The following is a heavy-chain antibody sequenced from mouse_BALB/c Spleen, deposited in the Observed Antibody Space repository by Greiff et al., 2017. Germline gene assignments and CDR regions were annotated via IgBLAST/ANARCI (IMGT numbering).Heavy chain of an antibody. CDR3: ARGGQLGLRFYAMDY. V-gene: IGHV1S137*01. CDR2: ISTYYGDA. Sequence: QVQLKQSGAELVRPGVSVKISCKGSGYTFTDYAMHWVKQSHAKSLEWIGVISTYYGDASYNQKFKGKATMTVDKSSSTAYMELARLTSEDSAIYYCARGGQLGLRFYAMDYWGQGTSVTVSS. J-gene: IGHJ4*01. D-gene: IGHD3-1*01. CDR1: GYTFTDYA.